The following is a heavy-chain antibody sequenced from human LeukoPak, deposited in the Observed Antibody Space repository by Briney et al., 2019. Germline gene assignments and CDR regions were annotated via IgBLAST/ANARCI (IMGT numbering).Heavy chain of an antibody. CDR1: GFTFNTYW. J-gene: IGHJ4*02. V-gene: IGHV3-74*01. D-gene: IGHD3-10*01. CDR2: INNDGSDT. CDR3: TTYGSGRKFDY. Sequence: GGSLRLSCGASGFTFNTYWMHWVRQAPGKGLVWVSRINNDGSDTSYADSVKGRFTISRDNAKNTLYLQMNSLRAEDTAVYYCTTYGSGRKFDYWGQGILVTVSS.